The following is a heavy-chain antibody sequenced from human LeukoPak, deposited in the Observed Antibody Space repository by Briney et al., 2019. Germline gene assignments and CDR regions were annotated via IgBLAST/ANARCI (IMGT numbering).Heavy chain of an antibody. D-gene: IGHD1-26*01. V-gene: IGHV4-39*01. Sequence: SETLSLTCTVSGDSISSFTSSSYFWAWIRQPPGKGLEWIGNVYYTERTYSNPSLRSRVTVSVDTSKNQFSLRLSSVTAADTAVYYCARHLLGRGADYYFFYMDVWGKGTTVTVSS. CDR3: ARHLLGRGADYYFFYMDV. CDR1: GDSISSFTSSSYF. CDR2: VYYTERT. J-gene: IGHJ6*03.